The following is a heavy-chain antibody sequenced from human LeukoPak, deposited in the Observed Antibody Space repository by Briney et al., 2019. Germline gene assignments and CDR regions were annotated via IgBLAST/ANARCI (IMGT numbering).Heavy chain of an antibody. CDR3: TSQTYSGSEKYYFDC. J-gene: IGHJ4*02. CDR2: VSKTGAYT. Sequence: PGGSLRLSCATSGFTFSSYSMSWVRQAPGKGLEWVSIVSKTGAYTYYADSVNGRFTVSRDNSDHTLYLQMRSLRAEDTAIYYCTSQTYSGSEKYYFDCWGQGTLVTVSS. CDR1: GFTFSSYS. V-gene: IGHV3-23*01. D-gene: IGHD1-26*01.